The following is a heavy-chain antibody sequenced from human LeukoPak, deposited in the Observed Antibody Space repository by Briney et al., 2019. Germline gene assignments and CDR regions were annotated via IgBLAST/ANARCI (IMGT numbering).Heavy chain of an antibody. CDR3: ARDADYDSTGLSAFDI. V-gene: IGHV3-33*01. CDR1: GFTFSSYG. J-gene: IGHJ3*02. D-gene: IGHD3-22*01. CDR2: IWYDGSNK. Sequence: PGGSLRLSCAVSGFTFSSYGMHWVRQAPGNGLEWAAVIWYDGSNKYYADSVKGRFTISRDNSMNTLYLQMNSLRAEDTAVYYCARDADYDSTGLSAFDIWGQGTMVTVSS.